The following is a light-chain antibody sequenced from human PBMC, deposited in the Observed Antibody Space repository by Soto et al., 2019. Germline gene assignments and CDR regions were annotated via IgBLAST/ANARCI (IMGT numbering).Light chain of an antibody. V-gene: IGKV3-20*01. Sequence: DIVLTQSPVSLSFSPWEIATLSCSSRQSVSSYYLAWYQQKPGQAPRLLIYAAPSRATGIPDRFSGGGSGTDFTLTISRLEPEDFAVYYCQQCGSSPWTFGQGTKVHIK. CDR3: QQCGSSPWT. CDR2: AAP. CDR1: QSVSSYY. J-gene: IGKJ1*01.